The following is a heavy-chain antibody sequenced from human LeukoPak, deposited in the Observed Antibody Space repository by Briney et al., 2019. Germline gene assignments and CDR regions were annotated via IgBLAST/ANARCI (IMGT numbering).Heavy chain of an antibody. J-gene: IGHJ4*02. D-gene: IGHD4-23*01. CDR2: ISSSSSTI. V-gene: IGHV3-48*02. CDR1: GFTFSSYS. Sequence: GGSLRLSCAASGFTFSSYSMNWVRQAPGKGLEWVSYISSSSSTIYYAGSVKGRFTISRDNAKNSLYLQMNSLRDEDTAVYYCARAGLGYGGHFDYSGQGTLGTVSP. CDR3: ARAGLGYGGHFDY.